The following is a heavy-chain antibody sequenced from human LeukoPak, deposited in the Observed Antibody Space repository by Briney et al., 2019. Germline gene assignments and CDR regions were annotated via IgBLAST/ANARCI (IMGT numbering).Heavy chain of an antibody. J-gene: IGHJ4*02. CDR1: GGSISNSLYY. CDR3: ARNFDSSGSIALDY. V-gene: IGHV4-39*01. Sequence: SETLSLTCTVFGGSISNSLYYWGWIRQPPGKGLEWIGSINYSGRTYSNPSLKSRVTISVDTSKNQFSLKLSSVTAADTAVYYCARNFDSSGSIALDYWGQGTLVTVSS. CDR2: INYSGRT. D-gene: IGHD3-22*01.